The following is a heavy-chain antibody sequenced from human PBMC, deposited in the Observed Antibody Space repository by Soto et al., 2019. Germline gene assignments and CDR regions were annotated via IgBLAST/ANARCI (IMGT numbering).Heavy chain of an antibody. J-gene: IGHJ4*02. CDR2: IHPSGDTK. CDR1: GYTFQNYH. D-gene: IGHD3-16*01. CDR3: ARDLWGSWTVDY. V-gene: IGHV1-46*02. Sequence: QVQLVQSGAEVKEPGASVKVSCKASGYTFQNYHMHWVRQAPGQGLEWMGIIHPSGDTKTYAQKFQGRLDMTRDTPTTTAYMELSSLTSEDTAVYFCARDLWGSWTVDYWGQGTLVTVSS.